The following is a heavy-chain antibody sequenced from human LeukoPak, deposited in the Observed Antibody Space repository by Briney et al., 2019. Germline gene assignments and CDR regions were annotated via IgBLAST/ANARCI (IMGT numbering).Heavy chain of an antibody. CDR1: GGPFSGYY. J-gene: IGHJ5*02. CDR2: INHSGST. D-gene: IGHD2-15*01. CDR3: ARELGYSSNWFDP. Sequence: SETLSLTCAVYGGPFSGYYWSWIRQPPGKGLEWIGEINHSGSTNYNPSLKSRVTISVDTSKNQFSLKLSSVTAADTAVYYCARELGYSSNWFDPWGQGTLVTVSS. V-gene: IGHV4-34*01.